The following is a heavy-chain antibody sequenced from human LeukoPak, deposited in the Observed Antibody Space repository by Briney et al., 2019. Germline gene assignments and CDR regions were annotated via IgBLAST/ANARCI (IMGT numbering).Heavy chain of an antibody. Sequence: GGSLRLSCAASGFTLSNYDMNWVRQAPGKGLEWVSSISTSSRYIYYKDSVRGRFTISRDDAKNSLYLEMNSLRAEDTAVYYCARADCSSSTCYLRRSWFDPWGQGTLVTVAS. D-gene: IGHD2-2*01. V-gene: IGHV3-21*01. CDR1: GFTLSNYD. J-gene: IGHJ5*02. CDR3: ARADCSSSTCYLRRSWFDP. CDR2: ISTSSRYI.